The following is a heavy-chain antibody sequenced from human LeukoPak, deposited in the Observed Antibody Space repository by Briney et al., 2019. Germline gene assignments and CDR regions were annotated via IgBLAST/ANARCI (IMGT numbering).Heavy chain of an antibody. D-gene: IGHD1-26*01. Sequence: SETLSLTCTVSSDSISSGGYYWSWIRQHPGEGLEWIGYIYHSGYTYYNPSLKSRVTISVDTSKNQFSLKLSSVTAADTAVYYCARDGSGVGAIPHFDYWGQGTLVTVSS. CDR2: IYHSGYT. CDR1: SDSISSGGYY. V-gene: IGHV4-31*03. J-gene: IGHJ4*02. CDR3: ARDGSGVGAIPHFDY.